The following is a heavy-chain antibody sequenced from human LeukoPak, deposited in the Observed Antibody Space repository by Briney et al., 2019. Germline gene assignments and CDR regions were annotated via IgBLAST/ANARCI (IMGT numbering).Heavy chain of an antibody. CDR1: GSTFSSYW. Sequence: GGSLRLSCAASGSTFSSYWMSWVRQAPGKGLEWVANIKQDGSEKYYVDSVKGRFTISRDNAKNSLYLQMNSLRAEDMAVYYCARVGGPYYFDYWGQGTLVTVSS. V-gene: IGHV3-7*01. CDR3: ARVGGPYYFDY. D-gene: IGHD2-15*01. CDR2: IKQDGSEK. J-gene: IGHJ4*02.